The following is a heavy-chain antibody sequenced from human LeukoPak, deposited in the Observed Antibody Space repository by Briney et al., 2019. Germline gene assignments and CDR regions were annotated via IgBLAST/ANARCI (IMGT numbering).Heavy chain of an antibody. CDR1: GGTFSSYA. V-gene: IGHV1-24*01. CDR3: ATWIFGVVVRDDAFDI. J-gene: IGHJ3*02. Sequence: ASVKVSCKASGGTFSSYAISWVRQAPGKGLEWMGGFDPEDGETIYAQKFQGRVTMTEDTSTDTAYMELSSLRSEDTAVYYCATWIFGVVVRDDAFDIWGQGTMVTVSS. D-gene: IGHD3-3*01. CDR2: FDPEDGET.